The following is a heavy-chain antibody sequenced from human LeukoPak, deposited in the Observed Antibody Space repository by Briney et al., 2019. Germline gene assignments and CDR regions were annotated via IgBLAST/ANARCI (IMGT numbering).Heavy chain of an antibody. CDR2: MYHSGTT. CDR3: VRGYYYDSSGYWVRAFDI. CDR1: GGSISSGGYS. V-gene: IGHV4-30-2*01. D-gene: IGHD3-22*01. J-gene: IGHJ3*02. Sequence: PSQTLSLTCAVSGGSISSGGYSWSWIRQPPGRGLGWFGYMYHSGTTHYNPSLKSRVTISVDRSKNQFSLKLSSVTGADTAVYYCVRGYYYDSSGYWVRAFDIWGQGTMVTVSS.